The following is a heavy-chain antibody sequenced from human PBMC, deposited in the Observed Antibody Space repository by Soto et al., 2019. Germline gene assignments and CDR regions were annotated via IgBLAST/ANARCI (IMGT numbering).Heavy chain of an antibody. Sequence: SETLSLTCTVSGGSISSYSWSWIRQPPGKGLEWIGYIYYSGSTNYNPSLKSRVTISVDTSKNQFSLKLSSVTAADTAVYYCARTYYDFWSGYYTGYFDYWGQGTLVTVSS. CDR2: IYYSGST. CDR3: ARTYYDFWSGYYTGYFDY. V-gene: IGHV4-59*01. CDR1: GGSISSYS. D-gene: IGHD3-3*01. J-gene: IGHJ4*02.